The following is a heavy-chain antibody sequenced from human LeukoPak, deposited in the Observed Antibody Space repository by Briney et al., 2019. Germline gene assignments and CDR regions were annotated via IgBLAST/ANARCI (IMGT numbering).Heavy chain of an antibody. D-gene: IGHD3-22*01. J-gene: IGHJ4*02. CDR1: EFTFSYFY. V-gene: IGHV3-11*04. Sequence: PGGSLRLSCAASEFTFSYFYMTWIRQAPGKGLEWVSYISSSGSTIYYADSVKGRSTISRDNAKNSLYLQMNSLRAEDTAVYYCARDLYYDSSAYPGYWGQGTLVTVSS. CDR3: ARDLYYDSSAYPGY. CDR2: ISSSGSTI.